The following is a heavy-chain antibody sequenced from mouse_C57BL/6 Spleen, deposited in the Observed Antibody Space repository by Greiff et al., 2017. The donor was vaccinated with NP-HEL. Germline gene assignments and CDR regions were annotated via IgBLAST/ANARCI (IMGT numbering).Heavy chain of an antibody. CDR3: DNYGNSDVRY. Sequence: VQLQQPGAVLVKPGASVKLSCKASGYTFTSYWMHWVKQRPGQGLEWIGMIHPNSGSTNYNEKFKSKATLTVDKSYRTAYMKLSSLTSEDSAIYYCDNYGNSDVRYWGQGTLVTVSA. V-gene: IGHV1-64*01. J-gene: IGHJ3*01. D-gene: IGHD1-1*01. CDR2: IHPNSGST. CDR1: GYTFTSYW.